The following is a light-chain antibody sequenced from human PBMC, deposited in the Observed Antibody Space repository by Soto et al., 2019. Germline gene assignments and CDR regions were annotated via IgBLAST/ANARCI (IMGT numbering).Light chain of an antibody. V-gene: IGLV2-23*02. CDR3: CSYAGISTFYV. Sequence: QSVLTQPASVSGSPGQSITISCTGTSSDVGSYNLVSWYQQHPGKAPKLMIYGVNKRPSGASNRFSGSKSSNTASLTISSLQAEDEADYYCCSYAGISTFYVFGTGTKVTVL. CDR1: SSDVGSYNL. J-gene: IGLJ1*01. CDR2: GVN.